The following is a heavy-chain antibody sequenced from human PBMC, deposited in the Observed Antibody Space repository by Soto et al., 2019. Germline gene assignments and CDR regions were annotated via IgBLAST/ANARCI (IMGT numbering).Heavy chain of an antibody. CDR3: AKLSFTSSTCPCHSRVAP. Sequence: PSEKLSDTYTVSGDSISRGASFWCWIRQPPGKGLEWIANVYYSGSSYYNPSLKSRLTISVDTTKNQFSLQLKSMTAADTAVYYCAKLSFTSSTCPCHSRVAPWAHGPRVIV. CDR2: VYYSGSS. J-gene: IGHJ5*02. D-gene: IGHD2-2*01. CDR1: GDSISRGASF. V-gene: IGHV4-30-4*01.